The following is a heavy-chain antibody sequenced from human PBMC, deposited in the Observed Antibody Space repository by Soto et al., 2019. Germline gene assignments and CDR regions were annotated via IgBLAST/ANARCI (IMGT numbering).Heavy chain of an antibody. V-gene: IGHV3-48*02. CDR1: GFKFSIYS. J-gene: IGHJ4*02. CDR2: ITSDIKTI. D-gene: IGHD6-19*01. Sequence: EVQLVESGGALVQPGGSLRLSCVASGFKFSIYSMNWIRQAPGKGLEWSAYITSDIKTIKYADSVKGRFTISRDNAKNSVYLQMNSLSDEDTAVYYCARSVEGHFDYWGQGAVVTVSS. CDR3: ARSVEGHFDY.